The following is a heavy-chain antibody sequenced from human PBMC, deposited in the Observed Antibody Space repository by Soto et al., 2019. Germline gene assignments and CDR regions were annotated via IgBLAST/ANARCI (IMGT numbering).Heavy chain of an antibody. CDR2: IYYSGST. CDR3: ARSPITMIAGGAFDI. J-gene: IGHJ3*02. CDR1: GGSISSYY. V-gene: IGHV4-59*01. D-gene: IGHD3-22*01. Sequence: QVQLQESGPGLVKPSETLSLTCTVSGGSISSYYWSWLRQPPGKGLEWIGYIYYSGSTNYDPSLKSRVTISVDTSKNQFSLKRSSVTAADTAVDYGARSPITMIAGGAFDIWGQGTMVTVSS.